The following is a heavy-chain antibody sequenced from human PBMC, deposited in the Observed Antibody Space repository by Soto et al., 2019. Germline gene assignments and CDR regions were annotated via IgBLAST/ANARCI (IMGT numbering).Heavy chain of an antibody. V-gene: IGHV1-69*01. Sequence: QVQLVQSGAEVKKPGSSVKVSCRASGGTFSSYAISWVRQAPGQGLEWMGGIIPIFGTANYAQKFQGRVTITADESTSTAYMELSSLRSEDTAVYSCARDRTRGTMTTLYYFDYWGQGTLVTVSS. D-gene: IGHD3-22*01. CDR3: ARDRTRGTMTTLYYFDY. CDR1: GGTFSSYA. CDR2: IIPIFGTA. J-gene: IGHJ4*02.